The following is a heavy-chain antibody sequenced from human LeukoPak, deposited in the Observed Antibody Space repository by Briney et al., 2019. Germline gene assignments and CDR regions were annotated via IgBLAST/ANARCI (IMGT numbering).Heavy chain of an antibody. CDR2: IFLSGST. D-gene: IGHD3-16*01. CDR1: GGSISSGSYY. J-gene: IGHJ6*03. CDR3: AREGAHYYYYYMDV. V-gene: IGHV4-61*02. Sequence: PSETLSLTCSVSGGSISSGSYYWSWIRQPAGKGLEWIGRIFLSGSTNYNPSLKSRVTMSIATSKNQFSLKLSSVTAADTAVYYCAREGAHYYYYYMDVWGKGTTVTISS.